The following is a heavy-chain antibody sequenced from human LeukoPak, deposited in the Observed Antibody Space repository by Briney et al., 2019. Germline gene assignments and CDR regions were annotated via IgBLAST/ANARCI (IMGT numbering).Heavy chain of an antibody. CDR1: GFIFSSYW. Sequence: GGSLRLSCEASGFIFSSYWMSWVRQAPGKGLEWVANIKQDGSEKFYVDSVKGRFTISRDNSKNTLYLQMNSLRAEDTAVYYCARGLSYAPLGYYYYYYMDVWGKGTTVTISS. CDR3: ARGLSYAPLGYYYYYYMDV. V-gene: IGHV3-7*03. D-gene: IGHD2-2*01. J-gene: IGHJ6*03. CDR2: IKQDGSEK.